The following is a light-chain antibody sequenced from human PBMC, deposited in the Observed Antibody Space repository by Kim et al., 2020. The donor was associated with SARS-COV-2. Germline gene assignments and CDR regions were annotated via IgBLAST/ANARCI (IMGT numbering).Light chain of an antibody. CDR1: QRVSSA. CDR2: DAS. Sequence: LPHGERATPSWRASQRVSSALAWYHQKPGQAPRLLIYDASDRATGTPARLSGSGSGTDFTLTISSLEPEDFAVYYCQQRSNWPRTFGGGTKVDIK. J-gene: IGKJ4*01. V-gene: IGKV3-11*01. CDR3: QQRSNWPRT.